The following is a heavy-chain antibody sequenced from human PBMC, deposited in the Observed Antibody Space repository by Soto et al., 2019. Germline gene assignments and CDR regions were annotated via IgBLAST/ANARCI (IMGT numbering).Heavy chain of an antibody. CDR1: GYSFTSYW. CDR2: IDPSDSYT. Sequence: GESLKISCKGSGYSFTSYWISWVRQMPGKGLEWMGRIDPSDSYTNYSPSFQGHVTISADKSISTAYLQWSSLKASDTAMYYCARQREDTAMDPYYCCMDVWCPGTTVTV. CDR3: ARQREDTAMDPYYCCMDV. D-gene: IGHD5-18*01. V-gene: IGHV5-10-1*01. J-gene: IGHJ6*02.